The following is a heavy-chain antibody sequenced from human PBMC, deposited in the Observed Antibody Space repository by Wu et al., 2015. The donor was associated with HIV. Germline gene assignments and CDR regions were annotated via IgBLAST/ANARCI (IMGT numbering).Heavy chain of an antibody. Sequence: VQLVQSGGEVKKPGAPVKVACKSSGYIFTDYGIHWVRQAPGEGLEWMGWISAQNGNTKYAEKFQGRVTMTTETSSNTAYVELRSLRADDTAVYFCARGHYYDTSSSPVYWGPGTRVTVSS. CDR1: GYIFTDYG. D-gene: IGHD3-22*01. V-gene: IGHV1-18*01. CDR3: ARGHYYDTSSSPVY. J-gene: IGHJ4*02. CDR2: ISAQNGNT.